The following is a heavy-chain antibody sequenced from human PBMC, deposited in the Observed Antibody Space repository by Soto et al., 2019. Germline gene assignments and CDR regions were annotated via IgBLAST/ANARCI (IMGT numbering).Heavy chain of an antibody. CDR2: ISYDGSNK. V-gene: IGHV3-30*18. Sequence: QVQLVESGGGVVQPGRSLRLSCAASGFTFSSYGMHWVRQAPGKGLEWVAVISYDGSNKYYADSVKGRFTISRDNSKNTLYLQMNSLRAEDTAVYYCAKLPAAMSVDVWGQGTTVTVSS. D-gene: IGHD2-2*01. J-gene: IGHJ6*02. CDR3: AKLPAAMSVDV. CDR1: GFTFSSYG.